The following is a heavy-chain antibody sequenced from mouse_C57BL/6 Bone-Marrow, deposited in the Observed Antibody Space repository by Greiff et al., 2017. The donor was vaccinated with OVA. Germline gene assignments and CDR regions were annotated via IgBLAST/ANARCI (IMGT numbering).Heavy chain of an antibody. CDR3: ARSYYYGSSYYYFDY. CDR2: INPYNGGT. CDR1: GYTFTDYY. V-gene: IGHV1-19*01. Sequence: EVQLQESGPVLVKPGASVKMSCKASGYTFTDYYMNWVKQSHGKSLEWIGVINPYNGGTSYNQKFKGKATLTVDKSSSTAYMELNSLTSEDSAVYYCARSYYYGSSYYYFDYWGQGTTLTVSS. D-gene: IGHD1-1*01. J-gene: IGHJ2*01.